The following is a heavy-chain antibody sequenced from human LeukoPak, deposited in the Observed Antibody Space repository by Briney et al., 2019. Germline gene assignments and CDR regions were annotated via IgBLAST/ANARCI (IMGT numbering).Heavy chain of an antibody. CDR1: GFTFSSYG. V-gene: IGHV3-30*18. D-gene: IGHD6-19*01. CDR3: AKEGEEQWLVYYYYFDY. CDR2: ISYDGSNK. J-gene: IGHJ4*02. Sequence: PGGSLRLSCAASGFTFSSYGMHWVRQAPGKGLEWVAVISYDGSNKYYADSVKGRFTISRDNSKNTLYLQMNSLRAEDTAVYYCAKEGEEQWLVYYYYFDYWGQGTLVTVSS.